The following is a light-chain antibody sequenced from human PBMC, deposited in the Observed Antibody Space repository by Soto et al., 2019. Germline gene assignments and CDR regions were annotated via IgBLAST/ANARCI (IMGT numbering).Light chain of an antibody. CDR3: QQRSNWPSIT. J-gene: IGKJ5*01. V-gene: IGKV3-11*01. CDR1: QSISSY. Sequence: EVVLTQSPATLALSPGERATLSCRASQSISSYLACYQQKAGQAPRLLISEASNRATGIPVRFSGSGFGTDFTLTISSLEAEDSAVYYCQQRSNWPSITFGQGTRLEIK. CDR2: EAS.